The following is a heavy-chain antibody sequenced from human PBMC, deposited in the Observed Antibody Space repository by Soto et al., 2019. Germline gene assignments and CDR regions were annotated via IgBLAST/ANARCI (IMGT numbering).Heavy chain of an antibody. CDR1: GFTFSSYA. V-gene: IGHV3-23*01. Sequence: EVQLLESGGGLVQPGGSLRLSCAASGFTFSSYAMSWVRQAPGKGLEWVSAISGSGGSTYYADSMKGRFTISRDNSKNTLYLQMNSLRAEDTAVYYCAKDIEPYSSSWSPFDYWGQGTLVTVSS. CDR3: AKDIEPYSSSWSPFDY. CDR2: ISGSGGST. D-gene: IGHD6-13*01. J-gene: IGHJ4*02.